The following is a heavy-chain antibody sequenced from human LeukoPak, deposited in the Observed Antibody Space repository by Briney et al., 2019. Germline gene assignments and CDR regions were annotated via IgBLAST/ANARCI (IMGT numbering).Heavy chain of an antibody. CDR1: GYTSTSYD. CDR2: MNPNSGNT. V-gene: IGHV1-8*03. D-gene: IGHD2-8*01. J-gene: IGHJ4*02. CDR3: ARTSGGDRYGVLDVPFDY. Sequence: GASVKVSCKASGYTSTSYDINWVRQATGQGLEWMGWMNPNSGNTGYAQKFQGRVTITRNTSISTAYMELSSLRSEDTAVYYCARTSGGDRYGVLDVPFDYWGQGTLVTVSS.